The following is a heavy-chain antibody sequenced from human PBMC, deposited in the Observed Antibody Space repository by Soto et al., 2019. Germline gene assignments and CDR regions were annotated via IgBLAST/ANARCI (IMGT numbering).Heavy chain of an antibody. CDR3: ARDEAIEY. J-gene: IGHJ4*02. CDR2: IKQDGGDQ. Sequence: GGSLRLSCAASGFTFSNYWMSFVRQAPGKGLEWVANIKQDGGDQYYVDSVKGRFSISRDNAKNSLCLQMNSLRAEDTAVYYCARDEAIEYWGQGTLVTVSS. CDR1: GFTFSNYW. V-gene: IGHV3-7*03.